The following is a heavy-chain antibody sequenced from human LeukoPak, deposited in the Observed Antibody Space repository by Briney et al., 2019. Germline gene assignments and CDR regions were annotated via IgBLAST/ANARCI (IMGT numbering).Heavy chain of an antibody. CDR1: GFTFSSYS. D-gene: IGHD2-8*01. J-gene: IGHJ5*02. V-gene: IGHV3-21*01. Sequence: GGSLRLSCAASGFTFSSYSMNWVRQAPGKGLEWVSSISSSSSYIYYADSVKGRFTISRDNAKNSLYLQMNSLRAEDTAVYYCARVNPRDSEEDIVLMVYAVNWFDPWGQGTLVTVSS. CDR2: ISSSSSYI. CDR3: ARVNPRDSEEDIVLMVYAVNWFDP.